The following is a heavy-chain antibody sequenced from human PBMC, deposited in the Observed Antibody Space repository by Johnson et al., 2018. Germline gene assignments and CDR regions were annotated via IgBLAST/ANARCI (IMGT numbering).Heavy chain of an antibody. CDR2: MKHAGSEK. CDR3: ASGFMTHGDYPRLDAFDI. J-gene: IGHJ3*02. Sequence: EVQLVESGGGLVQPGGSLTLSCAASGFTFSSYWMNWVRQAPGKGLEWVANMKHAGSEKHYVESVKGRFTISRDNARESLFLPMNSLRPEDTATYYCASGFMTHGDYPRLDAFDIWGQGTVVTVSS. D-gene: IGHD4-17*01. CDR1: GFTFSSYW. V-gene: IGHV3-7*01.